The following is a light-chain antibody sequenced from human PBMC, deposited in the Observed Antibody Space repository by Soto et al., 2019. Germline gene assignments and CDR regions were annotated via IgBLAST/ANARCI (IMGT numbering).Light chain of an antibody. CDR1: QSVSSY. V-gene: IGKV3-11*01. CDR2: DAS. J-gene: IGKJ5*01. CDR3: QQRSNWPPSIT. Sequence: EIVFTQSPATLSLSPGERCTLSRSSRQSVSSYLAWYQQKPGQAPRLLIYDASNRATGIPARFSGSGSGTDFTLTISSLEPEDFAVYYCQQRSNWPPSITFGQGTRLEI.